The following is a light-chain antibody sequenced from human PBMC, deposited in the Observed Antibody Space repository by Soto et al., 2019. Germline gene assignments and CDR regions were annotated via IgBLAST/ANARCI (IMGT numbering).Light chain of an antibody. CDR2: AAS. Sequence: DIQLTQSPSSLSASVEDRVTLTCRASQSITTYLNWYQHKPGKPPQLLIYAASKLQSGVPSRFSGSGSGTDFTLTISGLQPEDFANYYCQQSYNMPYTFGQGTKLEIK. CDR3: QQSYNMPYT. CDR1: QSITTY. J-gene: IGKJ2*01. V-gene: IGKV1-39*01.